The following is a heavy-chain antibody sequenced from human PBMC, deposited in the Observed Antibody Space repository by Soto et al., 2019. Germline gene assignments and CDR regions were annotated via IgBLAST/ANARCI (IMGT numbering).Heavy chain of an antibody. D-gene: IGHD2-2*01. CDR2: IIPIPGTA. Sequence: QVQLVQSGAEVKKPGSSVKVSCKASGGTFGSYAISWVRQAPGQGLEWMGGIIPIPGTANYAQKFQGRVTIPAAESTSAAYMVLSSLRSEDTAVYYCARSQGSSTSLEIYYYYYYGMDVWGQGTTVSVPS. CDR3: ARSQGSSTSLEIYYYYYYGMDV. J-gene: IGHJ6*02. CDR1: GGTFGSYA. V-gene: IGHV1-69*01.